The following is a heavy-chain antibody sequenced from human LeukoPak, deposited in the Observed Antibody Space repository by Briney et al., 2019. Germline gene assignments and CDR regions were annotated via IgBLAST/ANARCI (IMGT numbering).Heavy chain of an antibody. CDR2: ISYDGSNK. J-gene: IGHJ4*02. CDR3: AKEERGGFCTNGVCYPGDY. V-gene: IGHV3-30-3*01. D-gene: IGHD2-8*01. Sequence: PGRSLRLSCAASGFTFSSYVMHWVRQAPGKGLEWVAVISYDGSNKYYAGSVKGRFTISRDNSKNTLYLQMNSLTGEDTAVYYCAKEERGGFCTNGVCYPGDYWGQGTLVTVSS. CDR1: GFTFSSYV.